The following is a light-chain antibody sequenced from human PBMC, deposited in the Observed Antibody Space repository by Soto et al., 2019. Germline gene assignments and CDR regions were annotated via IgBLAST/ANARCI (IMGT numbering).Light chain of an antibody. CDR2: EDT. J-gene: IGLJ1*01. CDR3: CSYVGYSTYV. Sequence: QSALTQPASVSGSPGQSITISCTGTTSFVGSYNFVSWYQQLPGKAPQVLIYEDTKRPSGVSNRFSGSISGSTASLTISGLQAEDEADYHCCSYVGYSTYVFGTGTMLTVL. CDR1: TSFVGSYNF. V-gene: IGLV2-23*01.